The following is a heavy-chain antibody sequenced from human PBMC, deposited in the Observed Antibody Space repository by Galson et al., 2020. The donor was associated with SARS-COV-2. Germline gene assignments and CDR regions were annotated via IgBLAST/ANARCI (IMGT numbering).Heavy chain of an antibody. Sequence: GGSLRLSCAASGFTFSNYAMSWVRQAPGKGLEWVSGLSGSGVKSYYTDSVKGRLTISRDNSKNTLSLHLKRLRAEDTAVYFCARLGKGLPPRPDLSHDASDVWGQGTMVTVSS. CDR3: ARLGKGLPPRPDLSHDASDV. CDR2: LSGSGVKS. V-gene: IGHV3-23*01. J-gene: IGHJ3*01. CDR1: GFTFSNYA. D-gene: IGHD6-6*01.